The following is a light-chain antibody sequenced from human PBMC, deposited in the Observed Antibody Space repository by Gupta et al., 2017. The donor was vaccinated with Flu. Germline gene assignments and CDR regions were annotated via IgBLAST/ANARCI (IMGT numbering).Light chain of an antibody. Sequence: EIVLTQSPGTLSLSPGERATLSCRTSQTVSTSYLAWYQQKPGQTPRLFIYGTSSRATGFPDRFSGSGSGTDFTLTISRLEPEDSAVYYCQQYGSAPYTFGQGTKLEIK. J-gene: IGKJ2*01. CDR2: GTS. CDR1: QTVSTSY. V-gene: IGKV3-20*01. CDR3: QQYGSAPYT.